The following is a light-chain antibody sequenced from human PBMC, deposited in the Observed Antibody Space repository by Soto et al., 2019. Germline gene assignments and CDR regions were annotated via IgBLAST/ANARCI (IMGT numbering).Light chain of an antibody. Sequence: SVLIQPASVSGSPGQSITISCTGTSSDVGGYNYVSWYQQHPGKAPKLMIYDVSNRPSGVPNRFSGSKSGNTASLTISGLQAEDEADYYCSSYTSSSTPYVFGTGTKVTVL. CDR2: DVS. V-gene: IGLV2-14*01. J-gene: IGLJ1*01. CDR3: SSYTSSSTPYV. CDR1: SSDVGGYNY.